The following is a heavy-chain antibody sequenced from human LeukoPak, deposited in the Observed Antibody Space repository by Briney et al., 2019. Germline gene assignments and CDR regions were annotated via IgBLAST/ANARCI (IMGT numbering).Heavy chain of an antibody. CDR1: GYTFTSYG. Sequence: ASVKVSCKASGYTFTSYGISWVRQAPGQGLEWMGWISAYNGNTNYAQKLQGRVTMTTDTSTSTAYMELRSLRSDDTAVYYCAKAPYCSSTSCYHPLSMSYWGQGTLVTVSS. CDR3: AKAPYCSSTSCYHPLSMSY. CDR2: ISAYNGNT. D-gene: IGHD2-2*01. J-gene: IGHJ4*02. V-gene: IGHV1-18*01.